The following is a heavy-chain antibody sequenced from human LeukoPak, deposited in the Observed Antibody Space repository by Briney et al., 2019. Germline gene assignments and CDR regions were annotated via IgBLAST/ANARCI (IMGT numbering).Heavy chain of an antibody. D-gene: IGHD1-26*01. CDR1: GASPSKYS. V-gene: IGHV4-34*01. CDR3: ASSVGSTDY. CDR2: IYHRCSN. J-gene: IGHJ4*02. Sequence: SETLSLTCAVYGASPSKYSWTWNRQSPGKGLEWIGEIYHRCSNNLNPVLKSRVTLSVDTSKHQFSLKLTSVTAADAAVYYCASSVGSTDYWGQGTLVSVCS.